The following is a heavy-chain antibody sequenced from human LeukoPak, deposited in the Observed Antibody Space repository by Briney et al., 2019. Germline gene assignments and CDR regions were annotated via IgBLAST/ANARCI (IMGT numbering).Heavy chain of an antibody. CDR1: GFTFTNHW. J-gene: IGHJ6*03. Sequence: GGSLRLSCVTSGFTFTNHWMSWVRQAPGKGLEWVANIKQDGSEKYYVDSVKGRFTIPRDNAKNSLYLQMNSLRTEDTALYYCARGNYYYYYMDVWGKGTTVTVPS. CDR3: ARGNYYYYYMDV. CDR2: IKQDGSEK. V-gene: IGHV3-7*03.